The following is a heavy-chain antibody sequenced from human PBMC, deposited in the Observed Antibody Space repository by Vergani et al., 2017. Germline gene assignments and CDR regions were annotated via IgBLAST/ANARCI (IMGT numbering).Heavy chain of an antibody. CDR2: TRPHEDGA. Sequence: QVQLVESGGGVVQPGGSLRLSCSASGLTLSSYGVHWVRQAPGRGLDSVTFTRPHEDGAFYSASVRGRFTVSRDNSKNTLYLEMNRLNVDDTAIYYCGKTQGTVVGTWWFDPWGQGTPVTVSS. D-gene: IGHD1-7*01. CDR3: GKTQGTVVGTWWFDP. CDR1: GLTLSSYG. J-gene: IGHJ5*02. V-gene: IGHV3-30*02.